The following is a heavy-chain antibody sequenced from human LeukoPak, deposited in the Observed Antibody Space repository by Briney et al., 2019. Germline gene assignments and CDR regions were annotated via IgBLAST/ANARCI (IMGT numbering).Heavy chain of an antibody. V-gene: IGHV4-38-2*02. CDR2: IYHSGST. CDR1: GYSISSGYY. D-gene: IGHD6-19*01. J-gene: IGHJ4*02. Sequence: SETLSLTCTVSGYSISSGYYWGWIRQPPGKGLEWIGSIYHSGSTYYNPSLKSRVTISVDTSKNQFSLKLSSVTAADTAVYYCARDGVAVADLLNWGQGTLVTVSS. CDR3: ARDGVAVADLLN.